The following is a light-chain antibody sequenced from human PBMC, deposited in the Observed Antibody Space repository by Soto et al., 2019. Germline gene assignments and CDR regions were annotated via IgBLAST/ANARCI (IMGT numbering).Light chain of an antibody. CDR1: SSDIGDSNS. V-gene: IGLV2-14*03. Sequence: QSALTQPASVSGSPGQSIAVSCTGSSSDIGDSNSVSWYQHHPGKAPKLMIYDVSNRPSGVSDRFSGSKSGNTASLTISGLHAEDEADYYGSSYTSSTPLVFGGGTKVTVL. CDR3: SSYTSSTPLV. J-gene: IGLJ2*01. CDR2: DVS.